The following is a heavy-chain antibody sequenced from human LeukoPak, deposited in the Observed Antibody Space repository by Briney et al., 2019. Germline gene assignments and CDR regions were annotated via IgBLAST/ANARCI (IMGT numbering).Heavy chain of an antibody. Sequence: PGGSLRLSCAASGFTFSSYAMSWVRQAPGKGLEWVSAISGSGGSAYYADSVKGRFTISRDNSKNTLYLQMNSLRAEDTAVYYCAKDLVEQLVVFDHWGQGTLVTDSS. CDR1: GFTFSSYA. CDR2: ISGSGGSA. J-gene: IGHJ4*02. D-gene: IGHD6-6*01. CDR3: AKDLVEQLVVFDH. V-gene: IGHV3-23*01.